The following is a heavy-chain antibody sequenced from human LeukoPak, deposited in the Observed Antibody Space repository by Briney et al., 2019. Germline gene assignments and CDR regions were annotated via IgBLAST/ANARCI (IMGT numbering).Heavy chain of an antibody. V-gene: IGHV1-69*05. CDR2: IIPIFGTA. D-gene: IGHD6-13*01. Sequence: ASVKVSCKASGGTFSSYAISWVRQAPGQGLEWMGGIIPIFGTANYAQKFQGRVTITTDESTSTAYMELSSLRSEDTAVYYCARGRLLVPGGDYYYYMDVWGKGTTVTVSS. CDR1: GGTFSSYA. J-gene: IGHJ6*03. CDR3: ARGRLLVPGGDYYYYMDV.